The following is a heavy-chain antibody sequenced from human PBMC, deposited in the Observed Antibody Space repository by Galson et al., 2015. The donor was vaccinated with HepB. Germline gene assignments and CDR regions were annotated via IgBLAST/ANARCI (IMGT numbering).Heavy chain of an antibody. V-gene: IGHV3-23*01. CDR1: GFTFTTYA. CDR2: ISGSAATT. CDR3: AKELEPSFYNGRRGNYYDY. Sequence: SLRLSCAASGFTFTTYAMGWVRQAPGKGMEWVSSISGSAATTYHADPVKGRFTISRDNFKDTLYLQMNSLRVEDTAVYYCAKELEPSFYNGRRGNYYDYWGQGGLVTVAS. J-gene: IGHJ4*02. D-gene: IGHD3-10*01.